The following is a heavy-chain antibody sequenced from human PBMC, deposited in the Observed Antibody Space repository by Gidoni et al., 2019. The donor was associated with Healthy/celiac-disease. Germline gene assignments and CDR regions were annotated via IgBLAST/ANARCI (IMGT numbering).Heavy chain of an antibody. D-gene: IGHD2-8*01. Sequence: EVQLVGSGGGLVQPGKSLRLACAASGFTFDDYAMHWVRQAPGKGLEWVSGISWNSGSIGYADSVKGRFTISRDNAKNSLYLQMNSLRAEDTALYYCAKDHKSRDGYNGVDYWGQGTLVTVSS. J-gene: IGHJ4*02. CDR1: GFTFDDYA. CDR3: AKDHKSRDGYNGVDY. V-gene: IGHV3-9*01. CDR2: ISWNSGSI.